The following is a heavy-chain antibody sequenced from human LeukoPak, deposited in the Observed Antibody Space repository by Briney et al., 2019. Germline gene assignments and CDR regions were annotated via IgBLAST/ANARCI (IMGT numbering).Heavy chain of an antibody. V-gene: IGHV1-2*02. J-gene: IGHJ4*02. CDR3: AIMFYYGSGSYLLY. D-gene: IGHD3-10*01. Sequence: ASVKVSCEASGYTFTDYYMHWVRQAPGQGLEWMGWINPNNGGTNYAQKFQGRVTMTRDTSISTAYVDLSRLRSDDTAVYYCAIMFYYGSGSYLLYWGQGTLVIVSS. CDR1: GYTFTDYY. CDR2: INPNNGGT.